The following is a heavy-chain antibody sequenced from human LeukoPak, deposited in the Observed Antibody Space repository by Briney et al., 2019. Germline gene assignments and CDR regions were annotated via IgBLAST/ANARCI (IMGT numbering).Heavy chain of an antibody. CDR3: ARDYLQLWLKGWFDP. CDR2: ISSSSSYI. Sequence: PGGSLRLSCAASGFTFSSYSMNWVRQAPGKWLEWVSSISSSSSYIYYADLVKGRFTISRDNAKNSLYLQMNSLRVDDTAVYYCARDYLQLWLKGWFDPWGQGTLVTVSS. J-gene: IGHJ5*02. CDR1: GFTFSSYS. V-gene: IGHV3-21*01. D-gene: IGHD5-24*01.